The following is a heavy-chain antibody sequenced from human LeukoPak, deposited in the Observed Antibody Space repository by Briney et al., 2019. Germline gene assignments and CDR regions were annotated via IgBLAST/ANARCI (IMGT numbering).Heavy chain of an antibody. CDR2: IYPSDSNT. CDR3: ARQGADCSGGSCYSDY. J-gene: IGHJ4*02. CDR1: GYSFTNYW. Sequence: GESLKISCQGSGYSFTNYWIGWVRQMPGKGLEWMGIIYPSDSNTRYTPSFQGQVTISADKSISTACLQWSSLKASDTAMYFCARQGADCSGGSCYSDYWGQGTLVTVSS. D-gene: IGHD2-15*01. V-gene: IGHV5-51*01.